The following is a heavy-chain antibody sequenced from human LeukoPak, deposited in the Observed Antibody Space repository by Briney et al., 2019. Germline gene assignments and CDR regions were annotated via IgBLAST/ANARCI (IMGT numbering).Heavy chain of an antibody. J-gene: IGHJ4*02. V-gene: IGHV4-39*01. D-gene: IGHD1-26*01. CDR2: IYYSGST. Sequence: PSETPSLTCTVSGGSISSSISYWGWIRQPPGKGLEWIATIYYSGSTYYSPSLKSRVTISVDTSKNQFSLKVTSMTAADTAVYYCARRIVGVIDAFDYWGQGALVTVSS. CDR1: GGSISSSISY. CDR3: ARRIVGVIDAFDY.